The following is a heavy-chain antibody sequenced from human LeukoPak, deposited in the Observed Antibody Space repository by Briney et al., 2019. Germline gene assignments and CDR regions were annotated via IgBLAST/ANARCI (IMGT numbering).Heavy chain of an antibody. CDR3: AREYYDILTGYIYFDY. CDR2: IYYSGST. J-gene: IGHJ4*02. Sequence: PSETLSLTCTVSGGSISSHYWSWIRQPPGKGREWIGYIYYSGSTNYNPSLKSRVTISVDTSKNQFSLKLSSVTAADTAVYYCAREYYDILTGYIYFDYWGQGTLVTVSS. D-gene: IGHD3-9*01. V-gene: IGHV4-59*11. CDR1: GGSISSHY.